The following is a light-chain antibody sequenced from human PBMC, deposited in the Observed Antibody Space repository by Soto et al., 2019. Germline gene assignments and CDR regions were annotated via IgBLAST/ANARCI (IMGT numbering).Light chain of an antibody. J-gene: IGLJ1*01. Sequence: QSALAQPPSASGSPGQSLTISCTGTSSDVGLYNFASWYQQRPGKAPKLVIYVVTKRPSGVPDRFSGSKSGSTASLTVSGLQADDEADYYCASYAGTKLFVFGSGTKVTVL. CDR1: SSDVGLYNF. V-gene: IGLV2-8*01. CDR3: ASYAGTKLFV. CDR2: VVT.